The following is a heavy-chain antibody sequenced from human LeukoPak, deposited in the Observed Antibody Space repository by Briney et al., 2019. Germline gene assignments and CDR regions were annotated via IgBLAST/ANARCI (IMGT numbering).Heavy chain of an antibody. J-gene: IGHJ4*02. CDR3: ASGRSDFDY. Sequence: SETLSLTCTVSGGSISSGSYYWSWIRQPPGKGLEWVGYIYYSGSTNYNPSLKSRVTISVDTSKNQFSLKLSSVTAADTAVYYCASGRSDFDYWGQGTLVTVSS. CDR1: GGSISSGSYY. CDR2: IYYSGST. D-gene: IGHD6-19*01. V-gene: IGHV4-61*01.